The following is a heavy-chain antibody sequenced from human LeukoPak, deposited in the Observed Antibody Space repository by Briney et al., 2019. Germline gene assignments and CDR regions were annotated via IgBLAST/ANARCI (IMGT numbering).Heavy chain of an antibody. Sequence: GESLKISCKGSGYSFISYRIGWVRQMPGKGLQWMGTIFPGDSDTKYSPSFQGQVTISADTSISTAYLQWSSLKASDSAMYYCVRHGLGSSWFGFDYWGQGTLVTVSS. CDR2: IFPGDSDT. D-gene: IGHD6-13*01. CDR3: VRHGLGSSWFGFDY. V-gene: IGHV5-51*01. CDR1: GYSFISYR. J-gene: IGHJ4*02.